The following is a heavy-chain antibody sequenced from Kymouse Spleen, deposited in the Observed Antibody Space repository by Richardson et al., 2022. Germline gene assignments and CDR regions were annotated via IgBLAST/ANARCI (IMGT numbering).Heavy chain of an antibody. V-gene: IGHV4-34*01. CDR1: GGSFSGYY. D-gene: IGHD7-27*02. CDR2: INHSGST. Sequence: QVQLQQWGAGLLKPSETLSLTCAVYGGSFSGYYWSWIRQPPGKGLEWIGEINHSGSTNYNPSLKSRVTISVDTSKNQFSLKLSSVTAADTAVYYCAREETGDYYYYGMDVWGQGTTVTVSS. J-gene: IGHJ6*02. CDR3: AREETGDYYYYGMDV.